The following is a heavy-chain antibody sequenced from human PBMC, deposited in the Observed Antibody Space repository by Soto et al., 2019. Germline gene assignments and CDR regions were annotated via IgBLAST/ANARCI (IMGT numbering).Heavy chain of an antibody. V-gene: IGHV3-53*01. D-gene: IGHD5-12*01. J-gene: IGHJ4*02. Sequence: GGSLRLSCAASGSGFIVSNNYMSWVRQAPGKGLEWVSVLYSDGSTYYADSVKGRFTISRDISKNTLYLQMNSLRAEDTAVYYCARGPGYLLFDYRGQGTLVTVSS. CDR3: ARGPGYLLFDY. CDR2: LYSDGST. CDR1: GSGFIVSNNY.